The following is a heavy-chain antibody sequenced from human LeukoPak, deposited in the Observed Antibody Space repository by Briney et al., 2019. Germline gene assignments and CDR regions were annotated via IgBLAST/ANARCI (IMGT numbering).Heavy chain of an antibody. D-gene: IGHD3/OR15-3a*01. Sequence: PGGSLRLSCAASGFSFSDHYMDWVRQAPGKGLEWVGRSRNKADSYTTEYAASVKGRFTFSRNDSKNSLYLQMNSLKTEDTAVYYCAYGLTGAFDFWGLGTMVTVSS. CDR1: GFSFSDHY. V-gene: IGHV3-72*01. CDR3: AYGLTGAFDF. CDR2: SRNKADSYTT. J-gene: IGHJ3*01.